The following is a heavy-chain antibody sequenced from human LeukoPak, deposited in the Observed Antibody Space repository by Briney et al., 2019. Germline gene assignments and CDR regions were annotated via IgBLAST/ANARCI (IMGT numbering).Heavy chain of an antibody. J-gene: IGHJ4*02. V-gene: IGHV3-30*18. Sequence: GGSLRLSCAASGFTFSSYGMHWVRQAPAKGLEWVAIISYDGSNKYYADSVKGRFTISKDNSKNTLYLQMNSLRAEDTAVYYCAKSTTVTQRGYFDYWGQGTLVTVSS. CDR3: AKSTTVTQRGYFDY. CDR1: GFTFSSYG. CDR2: ISYDGSNK. D-gene: IGHD4-17*01.